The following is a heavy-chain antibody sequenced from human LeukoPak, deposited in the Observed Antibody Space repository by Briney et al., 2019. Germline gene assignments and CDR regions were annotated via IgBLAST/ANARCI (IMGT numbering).Heavy chain of an antibody. J-gene: IGHJ4*02. D-gene: IGHD7-27*01. Sequence: PGGSLRLSCAASGFTFSSYAMSWVRQAPGKGLEWVSTISVSGGSTYYADSVKGRFTISRDNSKNTLYLQMNSLRAEDTAVYYCAKDGGLWVSAHWGDSWGRGTLVTVSS. CDR3: AKDGGLWVSAHWGDS. CDR2: ISVSGGST. CDR1: GFTFSSYA. V-gene: IGHV3-23*01.